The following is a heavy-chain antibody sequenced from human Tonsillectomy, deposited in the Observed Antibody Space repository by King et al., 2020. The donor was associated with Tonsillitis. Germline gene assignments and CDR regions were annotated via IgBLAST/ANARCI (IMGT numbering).Heavy chain of an antibody. Sequence: LQLQESGPGLVKPSETLSLTCTVSGGSISSYYWSWIRQPPGKGLEWIGYIYYSGSTNYNPSLKSRVTISVDTSKNQFSLKLSSVTAADTAVYYCARAYYYDSSGYPYWYFDLWGRGTLVTVSS. CDR3: ARAYYYDSSGYPYWYFDL. D-gene: IGHD3-22*01. V-gene: IGHV4-59*01. J-gene: IGHJ2*01. CDR2: IYYSGST. CDR1: GGSISSYY.